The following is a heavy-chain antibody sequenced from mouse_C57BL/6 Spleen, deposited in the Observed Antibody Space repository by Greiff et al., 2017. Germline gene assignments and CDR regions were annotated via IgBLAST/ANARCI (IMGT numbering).Heavy chain of an antibody. CDR2: IYPGDGDT. J-gene: IGHJ4*01. CDR1: GYAFSSSW. V-gene: IGHV1-82*01. D-gene: IGHD2-5*01. Sequence: LQESGPELVKPGASVKISCKASGYAFSSSWMNWVKQRPGKGLEWIGRIYPGDGDTNYNGKFKGKATLTADKSSSTAYMQLSSLTSEDSAVYFCARDSNYGFYYAMDYWGQGTSVTVSS. CDR3: ARDSNYGFYYAMDY.